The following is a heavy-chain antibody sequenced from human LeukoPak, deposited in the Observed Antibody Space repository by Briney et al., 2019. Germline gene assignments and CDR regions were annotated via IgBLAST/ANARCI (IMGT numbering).Heavy chain of an antibody. V-gene: IGHV3-23*01. CDR2: ISGSGGST. D-gene: IGHD3-22*01. J-gene: IGHJ4*02. Sequence: GGSLRLSCAASGFIFSSYAMSCVRQAPGKGLEWVSAISGSGGSTYYADSVKGRFTISRDNSKNTLYLQMNSLRAEDTAVYYCAKGTYYYDSSGYYGGVYWGQGTLVTVSS. CDR1: GFIFSSYA. CDR3: AKGTYYYDSSGYYGGVY.